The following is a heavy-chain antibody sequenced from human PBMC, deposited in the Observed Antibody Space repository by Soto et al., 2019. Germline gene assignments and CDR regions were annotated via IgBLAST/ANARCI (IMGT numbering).Heavy chain of an antibody. Sequence: QVQLVQSGAEVKKPGSSVKFSCKASGGTFSSSAISWVRQAPGHGLEWMGVIIPIFGTANYAQKFQGRVTIHADESTSTAYMELNSMRSEDTAVYYCARDREGGGYSGYVHNWFDPLGQGTLGTVS. V-gene: IGHV1-69*01. J-gene: IGHJ5*02. CDR1: GGTFSSSA. CDR2: IIPIFGTA. D-gene: IGHD5-12*01. CDR3: ARDREGGGYSGYVHNWFDP.